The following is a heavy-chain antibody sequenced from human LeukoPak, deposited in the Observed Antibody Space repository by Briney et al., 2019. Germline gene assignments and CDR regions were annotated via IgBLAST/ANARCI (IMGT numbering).Heavy chain of an antibody. CDR1: GGTFSSYA. Sequence: SVKVSCKASGGTFSSYAISWVRQAPGQGLEWMGRIIPILGIANYAQKFQGRVTITADESTSTAYMELSSLRSEDTAVYYCARAPIAAAGKNWFDPWGQGTLVTVSS. V-gene: IGHV1-69*04. CDR2: IIPILGIA. CDR3: ARAPIAAAGKNWFDP. J-gene: IGHJ5*02. D-gene: IGHD6-13*01.